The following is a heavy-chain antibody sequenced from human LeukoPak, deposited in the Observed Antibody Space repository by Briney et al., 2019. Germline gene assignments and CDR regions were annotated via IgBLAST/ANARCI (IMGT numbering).Heavy chain of an antibody. Sequence: GRSLRLSCAASGFTFDDYAMHWVRQAPGKGLEWVSGISWNSGSIGYADSVKGRFTISRDNAKNSLYLQMNSLRAEDTALYYCAKDIQYYGSVNFDYWGQGTLVTVSS. J-gene: IGHJ4*02. V-gene: IGHV3-9*01. CDR3: AKDIQYYGSVNFDY. CDR2: ISWNSGSI. CDR1: GFTFDDYA. D-gene: IGHD3-10*01.